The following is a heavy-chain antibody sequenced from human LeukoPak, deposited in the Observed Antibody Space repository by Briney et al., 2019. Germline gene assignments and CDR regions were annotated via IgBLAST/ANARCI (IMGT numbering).Heavy chain of an antibody. CDR1: GDSVSSNSAA. CDR2: TYYRSKWYN. J-gene: IGHJ4*02. Sequence: SQTLSLTCAISGDSVSSNSAAWNWISQSPSRGLEWLGRTYYRSKWYNDYAVSVKSRITINPDTSKNQFSLQLNSVTPEDTAVYYCAREGDIVVVPAAMSLTSYFDYWGQGTLVTVSS. V-gene: IGHV6-1*01. CDR3: AREGDIVVVPAAMSLTSYFDY. D-gene: IGHD2-2*01.